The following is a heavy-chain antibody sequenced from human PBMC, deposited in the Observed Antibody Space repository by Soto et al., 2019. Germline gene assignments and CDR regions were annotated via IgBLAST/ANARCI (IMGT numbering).Heavy chain of an antibody. J-gene: IGHJ4*02. CDR1: GGSFSDYY. V-gene: IGHV4-34*01. Sequence: QVQLQQWGAGQLKPSETLSLTCAIYGGSFSDYYWSWIRQPPGEGLEWIGEINHSGSTNYNPSLKSRVIISVVTSKKQFSLKLTSVTAADTAVYYCARGGSPKDWGQGTLVTVSS. D-gene: IGHD1-26*01. CDR3: ARGGSPKD. CDR2: INHSGST.